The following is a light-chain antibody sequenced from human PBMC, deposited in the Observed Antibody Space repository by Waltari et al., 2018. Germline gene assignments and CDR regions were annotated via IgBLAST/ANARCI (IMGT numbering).Light chain of an antibody. CDR2: AAS. CDR1: QGISSY. V-gene: IGKV1-9*01. J-gene: IGKJ2*02. CDR3: QQGT. Sequence: DIQLTQSPSFLSASVGDRGTITCRANQGISSYLARYQQKPGKAPKLLIVAASTLQTGVPSRFSASGSGTEFTLTLSGLQPGDFATYYCQQGTFGQGTKLEIK.